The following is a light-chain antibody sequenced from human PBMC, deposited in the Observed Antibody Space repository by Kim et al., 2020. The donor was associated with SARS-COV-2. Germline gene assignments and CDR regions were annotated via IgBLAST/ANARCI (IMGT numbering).Light chain of an antibody. CDR3: QQSYITPYT. CDR1: QTISVY. J-gene: IGKJ2*01. Sequence: DIQLTQSPSSVSASEGDRVTITCRTSQTISVYLNWYHHKPGEAPKVLIYRASDLENGVPSRFSGSGSGTDFTLTINSLQPDDLGTYYCQQSYITPYTFGQGTKLEI. CDR2: RAS. V-gene: IGKV1-39*01.